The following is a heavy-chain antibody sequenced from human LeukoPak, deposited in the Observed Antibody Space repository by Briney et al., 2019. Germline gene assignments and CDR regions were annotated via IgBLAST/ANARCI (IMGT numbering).Heavy chain of an antibody. D-gene: IGHD6-13*01. CDR2: IYNSGST. J-gene: IGHJ4*02. CDR1: GDSFSYFY. Sequence: SETLSLTCTVSGDSFSYFYWSWLRQPPGKGLEWIGYIYNSGSTNYNPSLKSRVTISLDTSKNQFSLKLSSVTAADTAVYYCARGVVAAAGRTFDFWGQGTLVTVSS. V-gene: IGHV4-59*01. CDR3: ARGVVAAAGRTFDF.